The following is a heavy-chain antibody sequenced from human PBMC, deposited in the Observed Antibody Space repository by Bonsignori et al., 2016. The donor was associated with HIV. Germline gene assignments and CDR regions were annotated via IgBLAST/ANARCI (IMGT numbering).Heavy chain of an antibody. CDR2: IYHSGST. D-gene: IGHD1-26*01. Sequence: WIRQPPGKGLEWIGSIYHSGSTYYNPSLKSRVTISVDTSKNQFSLKLSSVTAADTAVYYCAREAGASPLDYWGQGTLVTVSS. CDR3: AREAGASPLDY. V-gene: IGHV4-38-2*02. J-gene: IGHJ4*02.